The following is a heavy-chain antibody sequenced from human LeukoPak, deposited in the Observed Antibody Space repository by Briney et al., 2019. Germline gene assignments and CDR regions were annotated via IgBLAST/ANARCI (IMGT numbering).Heavy chain of an antibody. J-gene: IGHJ4*02. CDR2: ISYDGSNK. V-gene: IGHV3-30*18. D-gene: IGHD2-15*01. Sequence: GGSLRLSCAASGFTFSSYSMNWVRQAPGKGLEWVAVISYDGSNKYYADSVKGRFTISRDNSKNTLYLQMNSLRAEDTAVYYCAKAVVVVAAPDYWGQGTLVTVSS. CDR3: AKAVVVVAAPDY. CDR1: GFTFSSYS.